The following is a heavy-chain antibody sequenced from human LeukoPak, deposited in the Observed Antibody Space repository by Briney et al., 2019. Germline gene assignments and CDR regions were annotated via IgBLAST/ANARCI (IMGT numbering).Heavy chain of an antibody. CDR1: GYTFTSYY. J-gene: IGHJ4*02. CDR3: ASDGIAAAGTNY. V-gene: IGHV1-46*03. D-gene: IGHD6-13*01. Sequence: GASVKVSCKASGYTFTSYYMHWVRQAPGQGLEWMGIINPSGGSTSYAQKFQGRVTMTRDTSTSTVYMELSSLRSEDTAAYYCASDGIAAAGTNYWGQGTLVTVSS. CDR2: INPSGGST.